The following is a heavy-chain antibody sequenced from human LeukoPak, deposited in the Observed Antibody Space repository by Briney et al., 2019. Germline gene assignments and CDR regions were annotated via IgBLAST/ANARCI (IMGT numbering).Heavy chain of an antibody. CDR3: ARLKFYDSTGYSPGYYMDV. CDR1: GDSIISYY. Sequence: PSETLSLTSSDSGDSIISYYASWIRQPAGKGPEWIGRIYPTGNTDYNPSLKTRVTMSTDLSKKQFSLRLRSVTAADTAVYYCARLKFYDSTGYSPGYYMDVWGKGTAVTVSS. CDR2: IYPTGNT. J-gene: IGHJ6*03. D-gene: IGHD3-22*01. V-gene: IGHV4-4*07.